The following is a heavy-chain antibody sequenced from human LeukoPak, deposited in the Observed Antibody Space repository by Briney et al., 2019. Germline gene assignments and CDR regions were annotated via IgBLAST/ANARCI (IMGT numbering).Heavy chain of an antibody. D-gene: IGHD3-10*01. CDR1: GFDFKNDW. V-gene: IGHV3-15*01. CDR2: IKSKTDGETT. Sequence: GGSLRDSCAAPGFDFKNDWMNWVRQAPGKGLEWVGRIKSKTDGETTEYAARVEGRFTISRDDSKNTLYLQMNSLKTEDTAVYYCTKISGNSGGPFDYWGQGALGTLSS. CDR3: TKISGNSGGPFDY. J-gene: IGHJ4*02.